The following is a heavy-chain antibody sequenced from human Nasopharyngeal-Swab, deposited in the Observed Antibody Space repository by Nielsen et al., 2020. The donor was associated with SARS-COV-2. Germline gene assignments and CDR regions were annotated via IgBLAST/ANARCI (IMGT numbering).Heavy chain of an antibody. J-gene: IGHJ3*02. CDR1: GYNFATYW. CDR2: IYPGDSDT. Sequence: GESLKISCKASGYNFATYWIGWVRQMPGEGLRWLGLIYPGDSDTRYSPSLQGQVTISADRSITTAYLQWSSLKASDTAMYYCARLPMRVASGRGAFDIWGQGTMVTVSS. CDR3: ARLPMRVASGRGAFDI. V-gene: IGHV5-51*01. D-gene: IGHD6-13*01.